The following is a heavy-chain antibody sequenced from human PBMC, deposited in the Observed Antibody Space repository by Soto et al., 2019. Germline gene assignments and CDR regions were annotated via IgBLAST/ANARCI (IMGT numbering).Heavy chain of an antibody. D-gene: IGHD4-17*01. Sequence: QVQLVQSGAEVKKPGSSVKVSCKASGGTFSSYAISWVRQAPGQGLEWMGGIIPIFGTANYAQKFQGRVTITVDESTSTAAMELSSLRSEATAVYSCARDSGGTTVAFGMDGWGQGTTVNVSS. J-gene: IGHJ6*02. CDR2: IIPIFGTA. V-gene: IGHV1-69*01. CDR3: ARDSGGTTVAFGMDG. CDR1: GGTFSSYA.